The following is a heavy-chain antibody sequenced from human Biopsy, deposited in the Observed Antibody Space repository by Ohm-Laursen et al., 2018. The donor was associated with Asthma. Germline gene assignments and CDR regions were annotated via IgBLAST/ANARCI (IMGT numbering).Heavy chain of an antibody. J-gene: IGHJ5*02. CDR3: ARTTYGDDGFDP. CDR2: IYYSGST. V-gene: IGHV4-31*02. Sequence: TLSLTWTVSGGSINIGDYYWSWIRQLPVKGLEWIGYIYYSGSTYYNPPLKSRVSISLDTSKNQFSLSLTSVTAADTAVYYCARTTYGDDGFDPWGQGTLVTVSS. D-gene: IGHD4-17*01. CDR1: GGSINIGDYY.